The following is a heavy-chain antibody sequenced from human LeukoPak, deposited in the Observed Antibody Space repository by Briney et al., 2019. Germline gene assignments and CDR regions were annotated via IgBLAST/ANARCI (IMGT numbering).Heavy chain of an antibody. CDR3: ARGLREMTAANRGYYYYYMDV. CDR2: INHSGST. CDR1: GGSLSGYY. J-gene: IGHJ6*03. D-gene: IGHD2-2*01. V-gene: IGHV4-34*01. Sequence: SETLSLTCAVYGGSLSGYYWSWIRPPPGKGLEWIGEINHSGSTNYNPSLKCRVTISVDTSKNKFSLKLSSVTAADTAVYYCARGLREMTAANRGYYYYYMDVWGKGTTVTVSS.